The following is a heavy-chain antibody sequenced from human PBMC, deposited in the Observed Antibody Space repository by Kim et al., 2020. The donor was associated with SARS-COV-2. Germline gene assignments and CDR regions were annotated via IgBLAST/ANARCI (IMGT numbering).Heavy chain of an antibody. Sequence: SLKSRVTISVDTSKNQFSLKLSSVTAADTAVYYCASRGKTTVVTKYYFDYWGQGTLVTVSS. D-gene: IGHD4-17*01. V-gene: IGHV4-34*13. CDR3: ASRGKTTVVTKYYFDY. J-gene: IGHJ4*02.